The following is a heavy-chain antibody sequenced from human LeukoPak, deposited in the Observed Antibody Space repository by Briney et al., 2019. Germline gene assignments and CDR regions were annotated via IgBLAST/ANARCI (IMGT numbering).Heavy chain of an antibody. V-gene: IGHV4-39*01. CDR2: IYHSGST. Sequence: SETLSLTCTVSGGSISSSSYYWGWIRQPPGKGLEWIGSIYHSGSTYYNPSLKSRVTIAVETSKNQFSLKLSSVTAADTAVYYCASGYSYGYDYWGQGTLVTVSS. CDR1: GGSISSSSYY. J-gene: IGHJ4*02. CDR3: ASGYSYGYDY. D-gene: IGHD5-18*01.